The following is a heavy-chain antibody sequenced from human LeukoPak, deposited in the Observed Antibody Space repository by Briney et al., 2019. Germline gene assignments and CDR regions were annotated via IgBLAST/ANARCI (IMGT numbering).Heavy chain of an antibody. V-gene: IGHV3-23*01. CDR1: GFTFSSYA. D-gene: IGHD6-13*01. CDR2: ISGSGGST. Sequence: PGGSLRLSCAASGFTFSSYAMSWVRQAPGKGLEWVSAISGSGGSTYYADSVKGRFTISRDNSKNTLYLQMNSLRAEDTAVYYCAKDEIEQQRPPGFVDYWGQGTLVTVSS. J-gene: IGHJ4*02. CDR3: AKDEIEQQRPPGFVDY.